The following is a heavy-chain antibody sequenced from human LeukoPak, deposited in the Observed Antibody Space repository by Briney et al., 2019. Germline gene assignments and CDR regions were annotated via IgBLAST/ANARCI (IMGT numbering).Heavy chain of an antibody. V-gene: IGHV1-69*13. CDR2: IIPIFGTA. D-gene: IGHD3-22*01. CDR3: ARDLRAYDSSGYYFDY. Sequence: SVKVSCKASGYTFTSYYMHWVRQAPGQGLEWMGGIIPIFGTANYAQEFQGRVTITADESTSTAYMELSSLRSEDTAVYYCARDLRAYDSSGYYFDYWGQGTLVTVSS. CDR1: GYTFTSYY. J-gene: IGHJ4*02.